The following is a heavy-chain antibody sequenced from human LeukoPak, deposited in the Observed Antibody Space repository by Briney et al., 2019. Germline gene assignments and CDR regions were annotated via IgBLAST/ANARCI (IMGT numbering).Heavy chain of an antibody. CDR1: GGSISGYY. D-gene: IGHD3-3*02. CDR3: ARGARRGIFYMDV. Sequence: SETLSLTCTVSGGSISGYYWSWIRRPPGKELEWIGYIYYSGSTNYNPSLKSRVTISVDTSNNQFSLKLSSVTAADTAVYYCARGARRGIFYMDVWGRGTTVTVFS. V-gene: IGHV4-59*01. CDR2: IYYSGST. J-gene: IGHJ6*03.